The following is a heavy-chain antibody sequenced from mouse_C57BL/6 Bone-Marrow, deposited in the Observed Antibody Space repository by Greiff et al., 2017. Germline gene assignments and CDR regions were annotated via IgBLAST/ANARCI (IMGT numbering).Heavy chain of an antibody. CDR3: ARNYGGLYWYFDV. Sequence: VQLQQSGPELVKPGASVKISCKASGYTFTDYYMNWVKQSHGKSLEWIGDINPNNGGTSYNQKFKGKATLTVDKSSSTAYMELRSLTSDDSAVYYCARNYGGLYWYFDVWGTGTTVTVSS. CDR1: GYTFTDYY. CDR2: INPNNGGT. D-gene: IGHD1-2*01. J-gene: IGHJ1*03. V-gene: IGHV1-26*01.